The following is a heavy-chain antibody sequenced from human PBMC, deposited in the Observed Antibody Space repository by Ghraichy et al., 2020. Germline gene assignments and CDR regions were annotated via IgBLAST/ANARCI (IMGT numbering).Heavy chain of an antibody. J-gene: IGHJ4*02. Sequence: GGSLRLSCAASGFTFSSYGMHWVRQAPGKGLEWVAVISYDGSNKYYADSVKGRFTISRDNSKNTLYLQMNSLRAEDTAVYYCATLAYGDNNPPFDYWGQGTLVTVSS. V-gene: IGHV3-30*03. D-gene: IGHD4-17*01. CDR1: GFTFSSYG. CDR2: ISYDGSNK. CDR3: ATLAYGDNNPPFDY.